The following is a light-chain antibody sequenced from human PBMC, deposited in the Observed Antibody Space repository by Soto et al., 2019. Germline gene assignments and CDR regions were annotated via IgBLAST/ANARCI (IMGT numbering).Light chain of an antibody. CDR1: QSVSSN. V-gene: IGKV3D-15*01. CDR2: GAS. J-gene: IGKJ4*01. Sequence: EIVMTQSPATLSVSPGERATLSCRASQSVSSNLAWYQQKPGQPPRLLIYGASTRATGIPARLSGSGSGTEFTLTISSLQSEDFAGYYCQQYNILPLTFGGGTKVEIK. CDR3: QQYNILPLT.